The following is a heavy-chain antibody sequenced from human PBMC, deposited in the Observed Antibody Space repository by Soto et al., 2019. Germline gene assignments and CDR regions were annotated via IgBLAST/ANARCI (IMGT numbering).Heavy chain of an antibody. J-gene: IGHJ6*02. CDR3: ARGHSEGKPFLYYYYYYGMDV. V-gene: IGHV3-48*03. CDR1: GFTFSSYE. Sequence: GGSLRLSCAASGFTFSSYEMNWVRQAPGKGLEWVSYISSSGSTIYYADSVKGRFTISRDNAKNSLYLQMNSLRAEDTAVYYCARGHSEGKPFLYYYYYYGMDVWGQGTTGTV. CDR2: ISSSGSTI. D-gene: IGHD3-10*01.